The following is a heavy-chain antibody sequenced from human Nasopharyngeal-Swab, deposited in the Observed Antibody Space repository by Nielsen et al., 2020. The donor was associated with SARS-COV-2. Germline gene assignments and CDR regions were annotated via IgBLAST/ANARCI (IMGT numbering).Heavy chain of an antibody. Sequence: GESLKISCAASGFTFSSYAMSWVRQAPGKGLEWVSAISGSGGSTYYADSVKGRFTISRDNSKNTLYLQMNSLRAEDTAVYYCAKLRLRLGVGYWGQGTLVIVSS. V-gene: IGHV3-23*01. CDR2: ISGSGGST. CDR3: AKLRLRLGVGY. J-gene: IGHJ4*02. CDR1: GFTFSSYA. D-gene: IGHD3-16*01.